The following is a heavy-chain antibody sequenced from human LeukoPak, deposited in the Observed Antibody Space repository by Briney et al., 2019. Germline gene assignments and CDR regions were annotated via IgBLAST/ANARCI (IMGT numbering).Heavy chain of an antibody. J-gene: IGHJ5*02. V-gene: IGHV1-69*05. CDR2: IIPIFGTA. CDR1: GGTFSSYG. Sequence: SVKVSCKASGGTFSSYGISWVRQAPGQGLEWMGGIIPIFGTANYAQKFQGRVTITTDESTSTAYMELSSLRSEDTAVYYCARDNYAGANWFDPWGQGTLVTVSS. CDR3: ARDNYAGANWFDP. D-gene: IGHD1-7*01.